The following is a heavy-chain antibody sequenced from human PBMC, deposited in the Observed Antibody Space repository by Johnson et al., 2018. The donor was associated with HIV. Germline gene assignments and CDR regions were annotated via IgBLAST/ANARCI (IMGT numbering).Heavy chain of an antibody. CDR2: SRNKANSYTT. J-gene: IGHJ3*02. CDR1: GFTFTNAW. D-gene: IGHD1-26*01. CDR3: ARRGVGATTDAFDI. V-gene: IGHV3-72*01. Sequence: VQLVESGGGVVRPGGSLRLSCAASGFTFTNAWMHWVRQAPGKGLEWVGRSRNKANSYTTEYAASVKGRFTISRDDSKNSLHLQMNSLSAEDTAVYYCARRGVGATTDAFDIWGQGTMVTVSS.